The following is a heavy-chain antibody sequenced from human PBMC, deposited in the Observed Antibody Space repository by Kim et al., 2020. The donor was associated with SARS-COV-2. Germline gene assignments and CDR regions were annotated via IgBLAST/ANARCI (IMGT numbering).Heavy chain of an antibody. Sequence: GGSLRLSCAASGFTLSAHGMHWVRQIPGRGLEWVTVIWSNGITKYYSDSVRGRFTFSRDDSRNTLYLQMNSLRAEDTAVYYCAREWGPFDAFDIWGQGTMVTVSS. CDR1: GFTLSAHG. CDR3: AREWGPFDAFDI. J-gene: IGHJ3*02. D-gene: IGHD1-26*01. CDR2: IWSNGITK. V-gene: IGHV3-33*01.